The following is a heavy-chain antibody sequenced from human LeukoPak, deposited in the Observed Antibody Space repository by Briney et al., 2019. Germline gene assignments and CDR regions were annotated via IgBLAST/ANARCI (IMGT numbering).Heavy chain of an antibody. CDR1: GGSISSSSYY. D-gene: IGHD2-2*01. Sequence: SETLSLTCTVSGGSISSSSYYWGWIRQPPGKGLEWIGSIYYSGSTYYNPSLKSRVTISVDTSKNQFSLKLSSVTAAETAVYYCARHIVVVPAAYFDYWGQGTLVTVSS. J-gene: IGHJ4*02. CDR3: ARHIVVVPAAYFDY. CDR2: IYYSGST. V-gene: IGHV4-39*01.